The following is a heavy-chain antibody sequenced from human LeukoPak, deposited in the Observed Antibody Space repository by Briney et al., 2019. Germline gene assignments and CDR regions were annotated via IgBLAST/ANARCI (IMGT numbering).Heavy chain of an antibody. CDR1: GFTFSIYD. CDR3: DPRRYSRTGGYFDY. V-gene: IGHV3-13*01. D-gene: IGHD6-13*01. Sequence: GGSLRLSCAASGFTFSIYDMHWVRQATGKGLEWVSAIGTPGDTYYPGSVKGRFTISRDNSKNTLYLQMNSLRAEDTAVYAKDPRRYSRTGGYFDYWGQGTLVTVSS. CDR2: IGTPGDT. J-gene: IGHJ4*02.